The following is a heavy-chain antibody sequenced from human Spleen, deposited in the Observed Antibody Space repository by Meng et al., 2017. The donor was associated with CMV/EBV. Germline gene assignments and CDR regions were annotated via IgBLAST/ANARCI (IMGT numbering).Heavy chain of an antibody. CDR1: GFTFSSYA. Sequence: AASGFTFSSYAMSWVRQAPGKGLEWVSAISGSGGSTYYADSVKGRFTISRDNSKNTLYLQMNSLRAEDTAVYYCATDGFYGSGPPGYWGQGTLVTVSS. D-gene: IGHD3-10*01. CDR3: ATDGFYGSGPPGY. J-gene: IGHJ4*02. CDR2: ISGSGGST. V-gene: IGHV3-23*01.